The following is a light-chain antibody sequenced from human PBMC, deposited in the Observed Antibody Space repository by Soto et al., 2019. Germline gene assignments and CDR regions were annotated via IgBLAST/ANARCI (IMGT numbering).Light chain of an antibody. CDR3: SSCTTSSTRV. V-gene: IGLV2-14*03. J-gene: IGLJ1*01. Sequence: QSVLAQPASVSGSPGQSITISCNGTSSDVGAYDFVSWYQQHPDKAPKLMIYEVSNRPSGVSYRFSGSKSVNTATLTISGLQAEDEADYYCSSCTTSSTRVFGTGTKVTVL. CDR1: SSDVGAYDF. CDR2: EVS.